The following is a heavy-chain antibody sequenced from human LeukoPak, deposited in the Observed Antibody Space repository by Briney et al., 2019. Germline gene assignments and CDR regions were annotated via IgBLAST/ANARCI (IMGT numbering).Heavy chain of an antibody. CDR2: IYHSGST. CDR1: GYSISSGYY. J-gene: IGHJ4*02. CDR3: ARLHCSSTSCYLYIDY. V-gene: IGHV4-38-2*01. Sequence: SETLSLTCAVSGYSISSGYYWGWIRQPPGKGLEWIGSIYHSGSTYYNPPLKSRVTISVDTSKNQFSLKLSSVTAADTAVYYCARLHCSSTSCYLYIDYWGQGTLVTVSS. D-gene: IGHD2-2*01.